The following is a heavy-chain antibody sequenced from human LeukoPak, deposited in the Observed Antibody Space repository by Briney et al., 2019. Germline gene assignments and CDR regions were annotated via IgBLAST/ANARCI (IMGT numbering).Heavy chain of an antibody. CDR2: IYHSGST. V-gene: IGHV4-30-2*01. CDR1: GGSISSGGYS. D-gene: IGHD3-22*01. J-gene: IGHJ4*02. Sequence: PSQTLSLTCAVSGGSISSGGYSWSWIRQPPGKGLEWIGYIYHSGSTYYNPSLKSRVTISVDRSKNQFSLKLSSVTAADTAVYYCARVTYYCDSSGPPVYYFDYWGQGTLVTVSS. CDR3: ARVTYYCDSSGPPVYYFDY.